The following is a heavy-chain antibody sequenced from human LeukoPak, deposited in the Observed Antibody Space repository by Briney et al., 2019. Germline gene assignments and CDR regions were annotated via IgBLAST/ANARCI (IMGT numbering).Heavy chain of an antibody. Sequence: GGSLRLSCAASGFTFSSYAMHWVRQAPGKGLEWVAVISYDGSNKYYADSVKGRLTISRDNSKNTLYLQMNSLRAEDTAVYYCAKENIVGGDWVHFDYWGQGTLVTVSS. D-gene: IGHD1-26*01. CDR2: ISYDGSNK. V-gene: IGHV3-30-3*01. CDR3: AKENIVGGDWVHFDY. J-gene: IGHJ4*02. CDR1: GFTFSSYA.